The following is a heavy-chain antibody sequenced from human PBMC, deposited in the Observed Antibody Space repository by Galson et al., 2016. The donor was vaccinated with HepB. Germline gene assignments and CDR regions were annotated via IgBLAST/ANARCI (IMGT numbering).Heavy chain of an antibody. CDR2: ISGYNGDA. J-gene: IGHJ4*02. CDR1: GYIFTSYG. CDR3: ARKGTGMAPDY. V-gene: IGHV1-18*01. D-gene: IGHD5-18*01. Sequence: SVKVSCKVSGYIFTSYGISWVRQAPGQGLEWMRWISGYNGDAHYARELQGRVTATIDTPANTAYMELRSLRSDDTAVYYCARKGTGMAPDYWGQGTLVTVSS.